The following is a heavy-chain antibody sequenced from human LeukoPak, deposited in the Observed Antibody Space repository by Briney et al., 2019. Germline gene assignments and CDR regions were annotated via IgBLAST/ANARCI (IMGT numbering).Heavy chain of an antibody. CDR3: ARFALTSSLNY. D-gene: IGHD6-13*01. J-gene: IGHJ4*02. CDR1: GDRLTNNW. CDR2: IYPGNSDT. V-gene: IGHV5-51*01. Sequence: GESLKISCKISGDRLTNNWIGWVRQVLGKGLEWLGLIYPGNSDTRYSPFFQGQVTFSVDTSISTAYLHWGGLKASDTAMYYCARFALTSSLNYWGQGTLVTVSS.